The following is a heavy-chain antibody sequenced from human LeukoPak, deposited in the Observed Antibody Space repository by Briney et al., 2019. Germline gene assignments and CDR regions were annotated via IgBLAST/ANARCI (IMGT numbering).Heavy chain of an antibody. CDR2: INHSGAT. D-gene: IGHD5-12*01. J-gene: IGHJ4*02. Sequence: SETLSLTCAVYGGSFSGYYWSWIRQSPGKGLERIGEINHSGATNYNPSLKSRVTALVDTSKNQFSLKLTSVTAADTAVYYCARARETVAIDYWGQGTLVTVSS. CDR1: GGSFSGYY. V-gene: IGHV4-34*01. CDR3: ARARETVAIDY.